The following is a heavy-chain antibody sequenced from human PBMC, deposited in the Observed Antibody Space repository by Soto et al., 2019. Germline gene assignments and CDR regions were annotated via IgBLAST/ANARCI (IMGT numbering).Heavy chain of an antibody. D-gene: IGHD3-10*01. V-gene: IGHV1-69*13. Sequence: ASVKVSCKASGGTFSSYAISWVRQAPGQGLEWMGGIIPIFGTANYAQKFQGRVTITADESTSTAYMELSSLRSEDTAVYYCAIGTMVRGVISWFDPWGQGTLVTVSS. CDR2: IIPIFGTA. J-gene: IGHJ5*02. CDR1: GGTFSSYA. CDR3: AIGTMVRGVISWFDP.